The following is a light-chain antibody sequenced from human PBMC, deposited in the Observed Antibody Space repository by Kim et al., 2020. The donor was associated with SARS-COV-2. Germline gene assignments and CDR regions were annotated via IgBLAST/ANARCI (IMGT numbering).Light chain of an antibody. Sequence: SVLTQPTSASGTPGQRVTISCSGSSSNIGSNTVNWYQQLPGTAPKLLIYSNNQRPSGVPDRFSGSKSGTSASLAISGLQSEDEADYYCAAWDDSLNGPGYVFGTGTKVTVL. J-gene: IGLJ1*01. CDR3: AAWDDSLNGPGYV. CDR2: SNN. V-gene: IGLV1-44*01. CDR1: SSNIGSNT.